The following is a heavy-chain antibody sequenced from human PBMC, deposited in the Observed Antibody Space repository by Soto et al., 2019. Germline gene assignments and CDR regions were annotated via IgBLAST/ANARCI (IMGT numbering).Heavy chain of an antibody. D-gene: IGHD3-10*01. CDR2: VYHSGTT. CDR1: GASISTNNW. Sequence: SETLSLTCDVSGASISTNNWWSWVRQSPGQGLEWIAEVYHSGTTNSNPSLKSRVTISVDTSKNQLSLMLASVTAADTAVYYCARAKLCNTISCPQSFDIWGQGTLVTVSS. CDR3: ARAKLCNTISCPQSFDI. V-gene: IGHV4-4*02. J-gene: IGHJ4*02.